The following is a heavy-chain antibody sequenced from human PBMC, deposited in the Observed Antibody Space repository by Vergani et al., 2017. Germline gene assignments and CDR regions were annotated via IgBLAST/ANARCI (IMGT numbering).Heavy chain of an antibody. CDR3: ARSSTIKKFVVVVAATQIWRNDY. Sequence: EVQLVESGGGLVQPGRSLRLSCAASGFTFDDYAMHWVRQAPGKGLEWVSGISWNSGSIAYADSVKGRFTISRDNAKNSLYLQMNSLRAEDTAVYYCARSSTIKKFVVVVAATQIWRNDYWGQGTLVTVSS. J-gene: IGHJ4*02. D-gene: IGHD2-15*01. V-gene: IGHV3-9*01. CDR2: ISWNSGSI. CDR1: GFTFDDYA.